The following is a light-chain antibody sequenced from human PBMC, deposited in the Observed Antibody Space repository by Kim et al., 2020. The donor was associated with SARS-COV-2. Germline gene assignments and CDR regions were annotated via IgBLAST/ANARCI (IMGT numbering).Light chain of an antibody. CDR3: QQYITYSGT. CDR1: QSIDSW. CDR2: KAS. J-gene: IGKJ1*01. Sequence: ASEGDRVTITCRASQSIDSWLAWYQLKPGKAPKLLIHKASLLQSGVPSRFSGSASGTEFTLTISSLQPDDIATYYCQQYITYSGTFGQGTKVDIK. V-gene: IGKV1-5*03.